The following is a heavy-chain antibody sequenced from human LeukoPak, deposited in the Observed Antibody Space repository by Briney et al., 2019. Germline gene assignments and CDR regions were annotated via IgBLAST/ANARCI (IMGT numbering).Heavy chain of an antibody. J-gene: IGHJ4*02. CDR2: VRYDGSSK. CDR1: GFSFSDYV. Sequence: PGGSLRLSCEASGFSFSDYVMHWVRQAPGKGLEWVAFVRYDGSSKYSADSVEGRFTISRDNSKNTLYLQMNSLRAEDTAVYYCAKDLRQYYYESSGYYLDYWGQGTLVTVSS. V-gene: IGHV3-30*02. D-gene: IGHD3-22*01. CDR3: AKDLRQYYYESSGYYLDY.